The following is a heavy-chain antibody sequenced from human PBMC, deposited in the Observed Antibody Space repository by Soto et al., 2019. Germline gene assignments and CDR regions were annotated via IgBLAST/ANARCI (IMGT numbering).Heavy chain of an antibody. D-gene: IGHD3-3*01. CDR3: ARDILEWSNKLNWFDP. V-gene: IGHV4-4*07. CDR1: GGSISSYY. J-gene: IGHJ5*02. CDR2: IYTSGST. Sequence: GPGPSKPSETLSLTCTVSGGSISSYYWSWIRQPAGKGLEWIGRIYTSGSTNYNPSLKSRVTMSVDTSKNQFSLKLSSVTAADTAVYYCARDILEWSNKLNWFDPWGQGTLVTVSS.